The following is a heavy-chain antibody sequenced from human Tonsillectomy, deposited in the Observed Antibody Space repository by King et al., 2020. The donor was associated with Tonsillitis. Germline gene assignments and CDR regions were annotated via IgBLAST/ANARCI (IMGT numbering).Heavy chain of an antibody. D-gene: IGHD6-19*01. CDR2: ISYDGSNK. CDR1: GITFSSYG. V-gene: IGHV3-30*18. Sequence: VQLVESGGGVVQPERSLRLSCAASGITFSSYGMHWVRQAPGKGLEWVAVISYDGSNKYYAESVRGRFTISRDNSKNTLYLQMNRLRAEDTPVYYCAKGVGTGTGWSRVDGMFVWGQGTTVSVSS. J-gene: IGHJ6*02. CDR3: AKGVGTGTGWSRVDGMFV.